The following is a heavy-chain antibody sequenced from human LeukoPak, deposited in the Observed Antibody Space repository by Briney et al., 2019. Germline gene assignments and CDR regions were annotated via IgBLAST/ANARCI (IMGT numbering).Heavy chain of an antibody. V-gene: IGHV4-34*01. CDR1: GGSFSGYY. CDR2: INHSGST. CDR3: ARVLLKIAVAGHKDY. J-gene: IGHJ4*02. D-gene: IGHD6-19*01. Sequence: SETLSLTCAVYGGSFSGYYWSWIRQPSGKGLEWIGEINHSGSTNYNPSLKSRVTISVDTSKNQFSLKLSSVTAADTAVYYCARVLLKIAVAGHKDYWGQGTLVTVSP.